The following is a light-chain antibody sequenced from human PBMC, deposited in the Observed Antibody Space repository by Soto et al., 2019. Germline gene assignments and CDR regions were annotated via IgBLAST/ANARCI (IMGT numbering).Light chain of an antibody. Sequence: EIVLTQSPGTLYLSPRERATLSCRASQSVSSRNLAWYQQKPGQAPRLLIYGASSRATGIPDRFSGSGSVTDFTLTINRLEPEDFAVYYCQQYSDLPYTFGQGTKLEVK. CDR1: QSVSSRN. CDR3: QQYSDLPYT. CDR2: GAS. V-gene: IGKV3-20*01. J-gene: IGKJ2*01.